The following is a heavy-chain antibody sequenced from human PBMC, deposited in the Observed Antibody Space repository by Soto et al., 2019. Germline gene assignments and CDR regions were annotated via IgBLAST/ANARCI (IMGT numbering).Heavy chain of an antibody. V-gene: IGHV3-23*01. CDR2: ISGSGGST. D-gene: IGHD6-13*01. Sequence: EVQLLESGGGLVQPGGSLRLSCAASGFTFSSYAMSWVRQAPGKGLEWVSAISGSGGSTYYADSVKGRFTISRDNSKNTLYLQMNSLRAEDTVLYYCAKDKDCRAAPDYWGQGTLVTVSS. J-gene: IGHJ4*02. CDR1: GFTFSSYA. CDR3: AKDKDCRAAPDY.